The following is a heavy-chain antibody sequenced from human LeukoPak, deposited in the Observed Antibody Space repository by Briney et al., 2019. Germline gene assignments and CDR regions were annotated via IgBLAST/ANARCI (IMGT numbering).Heavy chain of an antibody. CDR1: GGTFSSYA. CDR3: ARMDYGSD. Sequence: SVKVSCKAFGGTFSSYAISWVRQAPGQGLEWMGRIIPILGIANYAQKFQGRVTITADKSTSTAYMELSSLRSEDTAVYYCARMDYGSDWGQGTLVTVSS. J-gene: IGHJ4*02. CDR2: IIPILGIA. V-gene: IGHV1-69*04. D-gene: IGHD3-10*01.